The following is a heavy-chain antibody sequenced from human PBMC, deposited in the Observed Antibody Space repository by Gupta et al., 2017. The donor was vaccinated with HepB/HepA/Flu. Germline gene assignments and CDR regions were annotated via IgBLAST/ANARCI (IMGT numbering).Heavy chain of an antibody. Sequence: EVQLVESGGGLVEPGGSLRLSWAASGFTFSSYSMHWVRQAPGRGLEWVSSISRFSDYIFHADSIKGRFTISRDNAKNSLYLQMNSLRAEDTAVYYCARSLERKTFDIWGQGTMVAVSS. J-gene: IGHJ3*02. V-gene: IGHV3-21*01. CDR1: GFTFSSYS. D-gene: IGHD5-24*01. CDR2: ISRFSDYI. CDR3: ARSLERKTFDI.